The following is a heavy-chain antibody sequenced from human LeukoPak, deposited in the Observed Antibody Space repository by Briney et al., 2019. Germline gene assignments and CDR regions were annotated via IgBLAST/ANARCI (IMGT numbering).Heavy chain of an antibody. CDR3: ARDRVVAATVQYYFDY. V-gene: IGHV3-66*01. Sequence: PGGSLRLSCAASGFTVSSNYMSWVRQAPGKGLEWVSVIYSGGSTYYADSVKGRFTISRDNSKNTLYLQMNSLRAEDTAVYYCARDRVVAATVQYYFDYWGQGTLVTVSS. D-gene: IGHD2-15*01. CDR1: GFTVSSNY. CDR2: IYSGGST. J-gene: IGHJ4*02.